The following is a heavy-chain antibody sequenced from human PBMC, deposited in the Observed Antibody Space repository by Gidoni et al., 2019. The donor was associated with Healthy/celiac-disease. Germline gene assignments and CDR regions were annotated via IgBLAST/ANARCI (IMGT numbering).Heavy chain of an antibody. CDR2: IVWDDDK. V-gene: IGHV2-70*01. CDR1: GFSLSTSGMC. J-gene: IGHJ4*02. D-gene: IGHD1-26*01. Sequence: QVTLRESGPALVKPTQTLTLTCTFSGFSLSTSGMCVSWIRQPPGKALEWLALIVWDDDKYYSTSLKTRLTISKDTSKNQVVLTMTNMDPVDTATYYCARSPLYSGSYYSDYWGQGTLVTVSS. CDR3: ARSPLYSGSYYSDY.